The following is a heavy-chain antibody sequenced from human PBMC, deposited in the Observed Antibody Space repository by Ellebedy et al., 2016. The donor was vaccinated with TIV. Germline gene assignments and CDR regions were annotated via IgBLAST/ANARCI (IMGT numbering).Heavy chain of an antibody. J-gene: IGHJ6*02. D-gene: IGHD3-3*01. CDR2: IIPRLGIA. CDR1: GGTFSSYA. Sequence: AASVKVSCKASGGTFSSYAISWVRQAPGQGLEWMGRIIPRLGIANYAQKFQGRVTMTADKSTSTAYMELSSLRSEDTAVYYCATNQYYDFWSGYYSYYYYYGMDVWGQGTTVTVSS. CDR3: ATNQYYDFWSGYYSYYYYYGMDV. V-gene: IGHV1-69*04.